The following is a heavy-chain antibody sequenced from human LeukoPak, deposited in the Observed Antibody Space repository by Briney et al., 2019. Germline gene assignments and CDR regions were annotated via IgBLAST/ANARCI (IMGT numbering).Heavy chain of an antibody. J-gene: IGHJ5*02. Sequence: PSETLSLTCTVSGGSTSSYYWRWVRQPPGKGLEWIGYMYYSGSTNYNPSLKSRVTISVDTSKNQFSLKLSSVTAADTAVYYCARAIVDTAMEHNWFDPWGQGTLVTVSS. D-gene: IGHD5-18*01. CDR2: MYYSGST. CDR1: GGSTSSYY. CDR3: ARAIVDTAMEHNWFDP. V-gene: IGHV4-59*01.